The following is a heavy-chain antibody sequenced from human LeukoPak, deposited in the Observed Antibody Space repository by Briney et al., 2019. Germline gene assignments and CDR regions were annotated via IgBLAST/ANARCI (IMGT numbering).Heavy chain of an antibody. CDR2: ISSSSSYI. CDR1: GFTVSSYS. Sequence: GGSLRLSCAASGFTVSSYSMSWVRQAPGKGLEWVSSISSSSSYIYCADSVKGRFTISRDNAKNSLYLQMNSLRAEDTAVYYCARGGLHYDILTGYYNWGQGTLVTVSS. J-gene: IGHJ4*02. CDR3: ARGGLHYDILTGYYN. D-gene: IGHD3-9*01. V-gene: IGHV3-21*01.